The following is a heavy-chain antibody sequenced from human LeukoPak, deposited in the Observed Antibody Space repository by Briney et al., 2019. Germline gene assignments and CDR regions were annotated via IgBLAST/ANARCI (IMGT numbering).Heavy chain of an antibody. CDR1: GFTFSSYS. CDR2: ISSGSTYI. J-gene: IGHJ6*02. CDR3: ARASDYGDYFSGMDV. D-gene: IGHD4-17*01. Sequence: GGSLRLSCAASGFTFSSYSMNWVRQAPGKGLEWVSSISSGSTYIYYADSVKGRFTVSRDNAKNPLYLQMSSLRAEDMAVYYCARASDYGDYFSGMDVWGQGTTVTVSS. V-gene: IGHV3-21*01.